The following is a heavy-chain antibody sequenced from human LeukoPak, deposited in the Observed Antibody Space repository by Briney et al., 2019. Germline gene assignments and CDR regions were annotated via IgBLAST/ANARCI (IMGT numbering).Heavy chain of an antibody. Sequence: ASVKVSCKASGYTFTGYYMHWVRQAPGQGLEWMGLISPTGGSTAYAQKFQGRVTLTRDMSTSTDYLELSSLRAEDTAVYYCARGPEKSLRYYFHYWGQGTLVTVSS. CDR2: ISPTGGST. J-gene: IGHJ4*02. CDR3: ARGPEKSLRYYFHY. CDR1: GYTFTGYY. V-gene: IGHV1-46*01.